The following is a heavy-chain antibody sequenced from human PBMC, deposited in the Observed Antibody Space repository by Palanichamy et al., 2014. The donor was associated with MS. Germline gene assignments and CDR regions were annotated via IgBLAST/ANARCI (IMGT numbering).Heavy chain of an antibody. D-gene: IGHD2-2*03. CDR1: GFTFSSYS. Sequence: GEGLVKPGGSLRLSCAASGFTFSSYSMNWVRQAPGKGLEWVSSISSSSSYIYYADSVKGRFTISRDNAKNSLYLQMNSLRAEDTAVYYCARDVGYCSSTSCYGPDAFDIWGQGTMVTVSS. J-gene: IGHJ3*02. CDR2: ISSSSSYI. CDR3: ARDVGYCSSTSCYGPDAFDI. V-gene: IGHV3-21*01.